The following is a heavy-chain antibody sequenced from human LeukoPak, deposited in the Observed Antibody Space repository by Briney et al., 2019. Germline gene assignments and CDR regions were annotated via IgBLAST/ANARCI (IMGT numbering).Heavy chain of an antibody. Sequence: GASVKVSCKVSGYTLTELSMHWVRQAPGKGLEWMGGFDPEDGETIYAQKFQGRVTMTEDTSTDTAYMELSSLRSEDTAVYYCATACGGGCYYNWFDPWGQGTLVTVSS. D-gene: IGHD2-15*01. CDR2: FDPEDGET. CDR3: ATACGGGCYYNWFDP. V-gene: IGHV1-24*01. CDR1: GYTLTELS. J-gene: IGHJ5*02.